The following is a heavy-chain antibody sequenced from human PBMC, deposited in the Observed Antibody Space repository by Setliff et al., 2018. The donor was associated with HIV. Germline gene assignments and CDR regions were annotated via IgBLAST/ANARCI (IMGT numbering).Heavy chain of an antibody. CDR1: GGSISSYY. Sequence: SETLSLTCTVSGGSISSYYWSWIRQPPGKGLEWIGEINHSGSTNYNPSLKSRVTISVDTSKNQFSLNLNSVTAADTAVYYCARHLTPLLVVVSWGQGTLVTVSS. D-gene: IGHD2-15*01. J-gene: IGHJ4*02. V-gene: IGHV4-34*01. CDR2: INHSGST. CDR3: ARHLTPLLVVVS.